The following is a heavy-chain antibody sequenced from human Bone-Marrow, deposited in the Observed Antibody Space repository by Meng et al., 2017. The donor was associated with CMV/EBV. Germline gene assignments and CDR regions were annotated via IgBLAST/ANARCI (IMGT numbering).Heavy chain of an antibody. V-gene: IGHV3-7*01. CDR2: IKQDGSEK. Sequence: GESLKISCAASRFTFSSYWMSWVRQAPGKGLEWVANIKQDGSEKYYVDSVKGRFTISRDNAKNSLYLQMNSLRAEDTAGYYCARDLHDFWSGYYRPGFDYWGQGTLVTVSS. CDR3: ARDLHDFWSGYYRPGFDY. J-gene: IGHJ4*02. D-gene: IGHD3-3*01. CDR1: RFTFSSYW.